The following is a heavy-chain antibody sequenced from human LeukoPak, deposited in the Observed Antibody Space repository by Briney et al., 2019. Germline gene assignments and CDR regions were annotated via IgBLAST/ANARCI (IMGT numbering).Heavy chain of an antibody. CDR1: GGSISSYY. V-gene: IGHV4-59*01. D-gene: IGHD3-10*01. CDR2: IYHSGST. Sequence: KPSETLSLTCTVSGGSISSYYWSWIRQPPGKGLEWIGYIYHSGSTNYNPSLKSRVTISVDTSKNQFSLKLSSVTAADTAVYYCARGKPSYGSGTFYRPLEPNYMDVWGKGTTVTVSS. J-gene: IGHJ6*03. CDR3: ARGKPSYGSGTFYRPLEPNYMDV.